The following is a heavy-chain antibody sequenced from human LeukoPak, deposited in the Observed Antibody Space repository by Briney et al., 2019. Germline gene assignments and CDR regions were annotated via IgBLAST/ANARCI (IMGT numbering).Heavy chain of an antibody. CDR3: ARASLAMATITLDY. D-gene: IGHD5-24*01. J-gene: IGHJ4*02. CDR1: GYSISSGYY. Sequence: SETLSLTCAVSGYSISSGYYWGWIRQPPGKGLEWIGSIYHSGSTYYNPSLKSRVTISVDTSKNQFSLKLSSVTAADTAVYYCARASLAMATITLDYWGQGTLVTVSS. V-gene: IGHV4-38-2*01. CDR2: IYHSGST.